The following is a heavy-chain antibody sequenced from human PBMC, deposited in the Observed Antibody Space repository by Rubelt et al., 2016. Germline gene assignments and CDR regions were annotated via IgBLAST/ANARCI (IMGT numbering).Heavy chain of an antibody. CDR1: GYTFTSYA. CDR2: ISGYNGKT. J-gene: IGHJ4*02. D-gene: IGHD3-22*01. CDR3: ARIHSVYYYETDGYQY. Sequence: QVQLVQSGAEAKKPGASVKVSCKASGYTFTSYAMHWVRQAPGQRLEWMGWISGYNGKTDSAQKFQGRVTMTTDTSTDTAYMELRNLTSDDTAIYYCARIHSVYYYETDGYQYWGRGTLVTVSS. V-gene: IGHV1-3*01.